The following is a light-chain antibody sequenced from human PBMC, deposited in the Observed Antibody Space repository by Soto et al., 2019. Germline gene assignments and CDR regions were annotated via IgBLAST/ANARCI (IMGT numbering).Light chain of an antibody. CDR3: QQYNSYSPEGT. V-gene: IGKV1-5*01. CDR2: DAS. Sequence: EIEMTQSPSTLSASVGDRVTITCRASQSISSWLAWYQQKPGKAPKLLIYDASSLESGVPSRFSGSGSGTEFTLTISSLQPDDFATYYCQQYNSYSPEGTFGQGTKVDIK. CDR1: QSISSW. J-gene: IGKJ1*01.